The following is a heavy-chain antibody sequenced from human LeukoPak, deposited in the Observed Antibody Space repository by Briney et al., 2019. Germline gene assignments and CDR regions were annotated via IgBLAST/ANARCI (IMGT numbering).Heavy chain of an antibody. CDR3: ARDGMWWPSDYDY. D-gene: IGHD2-21*01. V-gene: IGHV3-48*04. J-gene: IGHJ4*02. CDR2: ISSSSSTI. Sequence: GGSLRLSCAASGFTFSSYSMNWVRQAPGRGLEWVSYISSSSSTIYYADSVKGRFTISRDNAKNSLYLQMNSLRAEDTAVYYCARDGMWWPSDYDYWGQGTLVTASS. CDR1: GFTFSSYS.